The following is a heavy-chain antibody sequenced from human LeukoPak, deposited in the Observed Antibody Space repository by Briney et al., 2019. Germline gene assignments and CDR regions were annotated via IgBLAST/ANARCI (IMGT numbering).Heavy chain of an antibody. Sequence: ASVKVSCKASGFTFTSRGITWVRQAPGQGLEWVGWISAYTGNTDYAQKLQGRVTMTTDTSTSTAYMELRSLRSDDTAIYYCARAYDYGDAGLPRDWGQGTLSPSPQ. J-gene: IGHJ4*02. V-gene: IGHV1-18*01. CDR2: ISAYTGNT. CDR1: GFTFTSRG. CDR3: ARAYDYGDAGLPRD. D-gene: IGHD4-17*01.